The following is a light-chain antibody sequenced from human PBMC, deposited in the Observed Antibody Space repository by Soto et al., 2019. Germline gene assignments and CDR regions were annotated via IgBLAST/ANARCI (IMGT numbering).Light chain of an antibody. J-gene: IGLJ1*01. Sequence: QSALTQPASVSGSPGQSITISCTGTSSDVGGYNYVSWYQQHPGKAPKLMIYEVSNRPSGVSNRFSGSKSGNTASLTISGLQAEDEADYYCSSYTSGSTPYVFGTGIKLTVL. V-gene: IGLV2-14*01. CDR2: EVS. CDR1: SSDVGGYNY. CDR3: SSYTSGSTPYV.